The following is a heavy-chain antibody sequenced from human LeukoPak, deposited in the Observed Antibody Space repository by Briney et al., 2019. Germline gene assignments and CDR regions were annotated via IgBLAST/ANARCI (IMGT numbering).Heavy chain of an antibody. V-gene: IGHV4-34*01. Sequence: SETLSLTCAVYAGSVSGYYWGWIRQPPGKGLEWIGEINHSGSTNYHPSLKSRVTISVDTSKNQFTLKLSSVTAAVTAMYYCARGGVVVVSAAMGYYYYMDVWGKGTSVTVSS. J-gene: IGHJ6*03. D-gene: IGHD2-2*01. CDR2: INHSGST. CDR1: AGSVSGYY. CDR3: ARGGVVVVSAAMGYYYYMDV.